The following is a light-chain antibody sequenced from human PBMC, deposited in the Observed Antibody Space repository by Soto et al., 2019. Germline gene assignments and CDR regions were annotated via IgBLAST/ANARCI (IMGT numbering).Light chain of an antibody. CDR2: DAS. V-gene: IGKV1-33*01. Sequence: DIQMTQPPSSLSASVVDIVIISCHTSQDINKNLICYQPKPGKAPKLLIYDASDLETGVPSRFSGSGSGTGFTFTISSLQPEDFATYYCQQYESLPLTCGQGTRGEIK. CDR3: QQYESLPLT. CDR1: QDINKN. J-gene: IGKJ5*01.